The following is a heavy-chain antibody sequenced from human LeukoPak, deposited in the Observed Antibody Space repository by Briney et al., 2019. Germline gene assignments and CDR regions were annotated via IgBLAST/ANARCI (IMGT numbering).Heavy chain of an antibody. CDR3: ARHIVGATIASDAFDI. D-gene: IGHD1-26*01. CDR1: GYSFTSYW. V-gene: IGHV5-51*01. J-gene: IGHJ3*02. CDR2: IYPGDSDT. Sequence: GASLKISCKGSGYSFTSYWIGWVRPVPGKGLEWMGIIYPGDSDTRYSPSFQGQVTISADKSISTAYLQWSSLKASDTAMYYCARHIVGATIASDAFDIWGQGTMVTVSS.